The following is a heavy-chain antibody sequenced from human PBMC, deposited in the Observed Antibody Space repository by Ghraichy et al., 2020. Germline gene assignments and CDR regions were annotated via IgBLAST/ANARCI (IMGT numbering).Heavy chain of an antibody. D-gene: IGHD3-3*01. V-gene: IGHV3-11*01. CDR3: ARDRVYYDFWSGYSDAFDI. Sequence: GGSLRLSCAASGFTFSDYYMSWIRQAPGKGLEWVSYISSSGSTIYYADSVKGRFTISRDNAKNSLYLQMNSLRAEDTAVYYCARDRVYYDFWSGYSDAFDIWGQGTMVTVSS. J-gene: IGHJ3*02. CDR1: GFTFSDYY. CDR2: ISSSGSTI.